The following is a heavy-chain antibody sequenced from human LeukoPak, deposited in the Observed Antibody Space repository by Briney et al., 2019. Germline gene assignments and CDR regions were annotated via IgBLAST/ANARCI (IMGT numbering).Heavy chain of an antibody. CDR1: GYTFSNYD. CDR2: MNPNSGNT. V-gene: IGHV1-8*01. D-gene: IGHD5-24*01. J-gene: IGHJ4*02. Sequence: ASVKVSCKASGYTFSNYDINWVRQATGQGLEWMGWMNPNSGNTGYAQKFQGRVTMTRDTSISTAYMELGSLTSEDTAVYYCARPKDGYTNFDYWGQGTLVTVSS. CDR3: ARPKDGYTNFDY.